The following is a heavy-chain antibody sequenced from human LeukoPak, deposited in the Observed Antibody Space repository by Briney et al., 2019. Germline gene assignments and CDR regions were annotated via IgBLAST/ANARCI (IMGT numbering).Heavy chain of an antibody. CDR2: ISWDTNNI. D-gene: IGHD4-23*01. V-gene: IGHV3-9*01. CDR1: GFTFDDSA. Sequence: PGGSLRLSCAASGFTFDDSAMHWVRQAPGKGLEWVSGISWDTNNIVYADSVKGRFTISRDNAKNSLYLQMNSLRAEDTAVYYCAREQGLNYGGNSGGYWGQGTLVTVSS. J-gene: IGHJ4*02. CDR3: AREQGLNYGGNSGGY.